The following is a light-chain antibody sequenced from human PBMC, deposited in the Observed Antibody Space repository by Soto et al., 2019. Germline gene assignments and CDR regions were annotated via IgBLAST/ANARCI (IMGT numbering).Light chain of an antibody. V-gene: IGKV1-5*01. J-gene: IGKJ1*01. CDR1: RNIERW. CDR2: NAS. Sequence: DIQMTQSPSTLSASVGDGVTINCRASRNIERWLAWYQQKPGKPPKIMILNASTLGSGVPSRFSGSGSGTEFTLTISSLQPDDVATYYCQQYYTYSWTFGQGTKVDI. CDR3: QQYYTYSWT.